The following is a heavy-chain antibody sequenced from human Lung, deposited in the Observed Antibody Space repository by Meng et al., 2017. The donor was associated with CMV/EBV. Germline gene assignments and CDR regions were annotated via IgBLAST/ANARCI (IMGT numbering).Heavy chain of an antibody. CDR3: ASFPPPGKQWLVTDY. Sequence: QVQLHESGPGLVKPSGTRSLTCAVSGGSISSSNWWSWVRQPPGKGLEWIGEIYHSGSTNYNPSPKSRVTILVDKSKNQFSLKLSSVTAADTAVYYCASFPPPGKQWLVTDYWGQGTLVTVSS. CDR1: GGSISSSNW. CDR2: IYHSGST. J-gene: IGHJ4*02. V-gene: IGHV4-4*02. D-gene: IGHD6-19*01.